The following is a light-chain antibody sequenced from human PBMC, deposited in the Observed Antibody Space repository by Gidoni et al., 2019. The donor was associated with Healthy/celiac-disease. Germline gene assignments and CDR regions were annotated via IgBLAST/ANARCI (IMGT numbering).Light chain of an antibody. CDR3: MICHSRASVV. V-gene: IGLV5-45*03. Sequence: QAVLTLPCSLSAFPCASPSLTCTLRSGINVGTYRIYWYQHTAGSPHQYHRWYNSDSDKQQGSGVPSRVSGSKDASANAEILLISGLQSEDGAGYYCMICHSRASVVFGGGTKLTVL. CDR2: YNSDSDK. CDR1: SGINVGTYR. J-gene: IGLJ2*01.